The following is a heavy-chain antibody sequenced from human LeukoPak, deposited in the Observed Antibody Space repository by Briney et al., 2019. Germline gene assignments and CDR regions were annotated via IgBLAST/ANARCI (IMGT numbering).Heavy chain of an antibody. Sequence: PGGSLRLSCAASGFTFSSYAMSWVRQAPGKGLEWVSSISVSGGNTYYADSVRGRFAISRGNSKNTLYLQMNSLRAEDTAVYYCAKSKSGGGWYSNDYWAREPWSPSPQ. CDR3: AKSKSGGGWYSNDY. J-gene: IGHJ4*02. CDR2: ISVSGGNT. D-gene: IGHD6-19*01. V-gene: IGHV3-23*01. CDR1: GFTFSSYA.